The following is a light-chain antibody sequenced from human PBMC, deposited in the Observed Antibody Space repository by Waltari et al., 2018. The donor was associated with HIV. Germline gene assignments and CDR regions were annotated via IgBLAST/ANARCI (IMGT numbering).Light chain of an antibody. CDR2: DVS. V-gene: IGLV2-23*02. CDR3: CSYAGSSTLL. Sequence: QSALTQPASVSGSPGQSLTISCPGASSDVGGYNYLSWYQQHPGKAPKLMIYDVSERPSGVSNRFSGSKSGNTASLTISGLQAEDEADYNCCSYAGSSTLLFGGGTKVTVL. CDR1: SSDVGGYNY. J-gene: IGLJ2*01.